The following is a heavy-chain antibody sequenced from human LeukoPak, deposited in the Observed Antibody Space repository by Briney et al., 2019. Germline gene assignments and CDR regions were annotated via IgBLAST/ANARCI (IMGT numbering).Heavy chain of an antibody. CDR1: GGSISSYY. J-gene: IGHJ2*01. CDR3: ARDSRFLEWLCPHWYFDL. V-gene: IGHV4-4*07. Sequence: KPSETLSLTCTVSGGSISSYYWSWIRQPAGKGLEWIGRIYTSGSTNYNPSLKSRVTMSVDTSKNQFSLKLSSVTAADTAVYYCARDSRFLEWLCPHWYFDLWGRGTLVTVSS. CDR2: IYTSGST. D-gene: IGHD3-3*01.